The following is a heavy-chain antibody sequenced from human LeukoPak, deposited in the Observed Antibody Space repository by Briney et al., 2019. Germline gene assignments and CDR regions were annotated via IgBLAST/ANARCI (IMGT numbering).Heavy chain of an antibody. D-gene: IGHD5-18*01. CDR2: IYYSGST. V-gene: IGHV4-59*01. CDR3: ARGYSYGPYYYNSYMDL. CDR1: SGSISNYC. J-gene: IGHJ6*03. Sequence: PSETLPLTCTASSGSISNYCWSWIRQPPGKGLEWIGYIYYSGSTNYNPSLKSPVTISVDTSKNQFSLKLSSVTAADTAVYYCARGYSYGPYYYNSYMDLWRKGTGDTVSS.